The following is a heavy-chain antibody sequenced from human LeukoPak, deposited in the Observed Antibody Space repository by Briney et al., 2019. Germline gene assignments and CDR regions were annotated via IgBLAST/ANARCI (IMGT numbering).Heavy chain of an antibody. J-gene: IGHJ6*03. D-gene: IGHD6-13*01. Sequence: PGGSLRLSCAASGFTFSSYNMNWVRQAPGKGLEWVSFISSSSGYIYYADSVKGRFTISRGNAKNSLYLLMNSLRAEDTAVYYCATVIAYRGYMDVWGKGTTVTVSS. V-gene: IGHV3-21*01. CDR2: ISSSSGYI. CDR1: GFTFSSYN. CDR3: ATVIAYRGYMDV.